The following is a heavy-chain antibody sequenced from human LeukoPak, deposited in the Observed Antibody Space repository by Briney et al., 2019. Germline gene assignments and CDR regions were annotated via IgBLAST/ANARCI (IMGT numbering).Heavy chain of an antibody. CDR3: ARESWYSSTSDAFDI. D-gene: IGHD6-13*01. V-gene: IGHV4-4*07. CDR1: GGSISSYY. J-gene: IGHJ3*02. CDR2: IYTSGST. Sequence: SETLSLTCTVSGGSISSYYWSWIRQPAGKGLEWIGRIYTSGSTNYNPSLKSRVTMSVDTSKNQFSLKLSSVTAADTAVYYCARESWYSSTSDAFDIWGQGTMVTVSS.